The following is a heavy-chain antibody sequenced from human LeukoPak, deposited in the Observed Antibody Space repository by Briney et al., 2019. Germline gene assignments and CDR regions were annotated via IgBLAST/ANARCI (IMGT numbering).Heavy chain of an antibody. CDR1: GASISSYY. D-gene: IGHD6-6*01. V-gene: IGHV4-59*01. CDR2: IYYSGSA. J-gene: IGHJ4*02. Sequence: PSETLSLTCTVSGASISSYYWSWIRQPPGKGLEWIGYIYYSGSAKYNPSLKSRVTISVDTSKNQFSLNLSSATAADTAVYYCARDVIGSSAYWGQGILVTVSS. CDR3: ARDVIGSSAY.